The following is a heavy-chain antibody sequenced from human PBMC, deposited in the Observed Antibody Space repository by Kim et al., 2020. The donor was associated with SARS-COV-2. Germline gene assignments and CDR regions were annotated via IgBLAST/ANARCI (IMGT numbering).Heavy chain of an antibody. D-gene: IGHD4-4*01. J-gene: IGHJ4*02. CDR1: GFTFSNYE. CDR3: ARRDTTTDFGY. CDR2: LTTGGAA. V-gene: IGHV3-23*01. Sequence: GGSLRLSCAASGFTFSNYEMNWVRQAPGKGLEWVSSLTTGGAAYYPDSVKGRFTSSRDNSKNTLYLQMNSLRAEDTAVYYCARRDTTTDFGYWGQGTLVT.